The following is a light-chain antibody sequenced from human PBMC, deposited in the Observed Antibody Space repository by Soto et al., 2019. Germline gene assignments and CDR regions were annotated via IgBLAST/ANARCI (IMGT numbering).Light chain of an antibody. V-gene: IGKV3-15*01. CDR3: QQYNNWPQT. CDR1: QSVSSK. J-gene: IGKJ1*01. CDR2: GAS. Sequence: EIVMTQSPATLSVSPGERATLSCRASQSVSSKLAWYQQKPGQAPRLLIYGASNRATGIPARFSGSGSGTEFTLNISSLQSEDFAVYYCQQYNNWPQTFGQGTKVEIK.